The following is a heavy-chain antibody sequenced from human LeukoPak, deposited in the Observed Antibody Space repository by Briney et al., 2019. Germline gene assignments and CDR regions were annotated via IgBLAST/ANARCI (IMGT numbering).Heavy chain of an antibody. CDR1: GGSISSYY. CDR2: IYYTGST. V-gene: IGHV4-59*01. D-gene: IGHD2-2*01. CDR3: ARAEVVVPAAVSFDY. Sequence: SETLSLTCTVSGGSISSYYWSWIRQPPGKGLEWIGYIYYTGSTNNNPSLKSRVTISLDTSKNQFSLRLRSVTAADTAVYYCARAEVVVPAAVSFDYWGQGTLVTVSS. J-gene: IGHJ4*02.